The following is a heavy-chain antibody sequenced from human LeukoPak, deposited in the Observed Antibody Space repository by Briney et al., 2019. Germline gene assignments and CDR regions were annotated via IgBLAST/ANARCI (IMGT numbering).Heavy chain of an antibody. CDR3: AREGSNGESDF. J-gene: IGHJ4*02. CDR2: INSNGGST. CDR1: GFAFSAYG. Sequence: PGGSLRLSCAASGFAFSAYGMHWVRQAPGKGLEYVSAINSNGGSTYYANSVKGRFTVSRDNSKNTLYLQMGSLRGEDMAVYYCAREGSNGESDFWGQGTLVTVSS. D-gene: IGHD6-13*01. V-gene: IGHV3-64*01.